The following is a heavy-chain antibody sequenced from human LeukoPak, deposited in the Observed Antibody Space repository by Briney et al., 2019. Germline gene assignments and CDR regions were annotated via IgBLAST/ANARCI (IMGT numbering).Heavy chain of an antibody. J-gene: IGHJ4*02. CDR1: GYPLGKNYY. CDR3: ARYDSRGSASTRFDY. V-gene: IGHV4-38-2*01. CDR2: IYGTRST. D-gene: IGHD3-16*01. Sequence: SETLSLTCAVSGYPLGKNYYWGWIRQPPGKGLEWIGRIYGTRSTSYNPSLMNRVTMSVDTSRNHFSLQLTSATAADTAVYYCARYDSRGSASTRFDYWGQGILVTISS.